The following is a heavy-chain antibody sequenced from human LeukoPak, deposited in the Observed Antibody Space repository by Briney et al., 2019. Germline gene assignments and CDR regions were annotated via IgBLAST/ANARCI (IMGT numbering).Heavy chain of an antibody. Sequence: SETLSVTCAVYGESLSKYYWTWIRQSPGKGLEWIGEINHRGSTNLNPSLKNRVTLSVDTSKHQFSLKLTSMTAADAAVYYCASSVGSTDYWGQGTLVTVSS. CDR2: INHRGST. CDR1: GESLSKYY. V-gene: IGHV4-34*01. CDR3: ASSVGSTDY. J-gene: IGHJ4*02. D-gene: IGHD1-26*01.